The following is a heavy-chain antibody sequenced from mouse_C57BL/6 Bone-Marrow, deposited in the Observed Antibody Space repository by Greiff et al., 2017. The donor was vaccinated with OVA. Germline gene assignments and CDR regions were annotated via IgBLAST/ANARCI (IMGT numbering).Heavy chain of an antibody. Sequence: EVQLQQSGAELVRPGASVKLSCTASGFNIKDDYMHWVKQRPEQGLEWIGWIDPENGDTEYASKFQGKATITADTSANTAYLQLSSLTSEDTAVYYCTTLFITTVEFAYWGQGTLVTVSA. D-gene: IGHD1-1*01. J-gene: IGHJ3*01. CDR1: GFNIKDDY. CDR3: TTLFITTVEFAY. V-gene: IGHV14-4*01. CDR2: IDPENGDT.